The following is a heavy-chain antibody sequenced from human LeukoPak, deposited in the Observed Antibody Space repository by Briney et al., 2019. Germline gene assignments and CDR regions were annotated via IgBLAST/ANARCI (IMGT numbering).Heavy chain of an antibody. Sequence: GRSLRLSCAASGFTFSSYGMHWVRQAPGKGLEWVAVISYDGSNKYYADSVKGRFTISRDNSKNTLYLQMNSLRAEDTAVYYCAKGTSSGWYRFYYFDYWGQGTLVTVSS. J-gene: IGHJ4*02. D-gene: IGHD6-19*01. CDR2: ISYDGSNK. CDR3: AKGTSSGWYRFYYFDY. CDR1: GFTFSSYG. V-gene: IGHV3-30*18.